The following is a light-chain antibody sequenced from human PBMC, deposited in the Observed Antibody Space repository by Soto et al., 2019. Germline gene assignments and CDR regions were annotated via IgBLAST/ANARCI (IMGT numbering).Light chain of an antibody. Sequence: DIQMTQSPSSLSACVGDRVTITCRASQSISSYLNWYLQKPGKAPKLLIYAASSLQSGVPSRFSGSGSGTDFTLTISSLQPEDVASYYCQLLDSFPLTFGQGTRLEI. CDR2: AAS. CDR1: QSISSY. V-gene: IGKV1-39*01. J-gene: IGKJ5*01. CDR3: QLLDSFPLT.